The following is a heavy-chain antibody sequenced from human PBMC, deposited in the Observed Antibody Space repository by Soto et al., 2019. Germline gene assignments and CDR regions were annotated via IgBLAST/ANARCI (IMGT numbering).Heavy chain of an antibody. Sequence: EVQLVESGGGLVQPGGSLRLXCAASGLIFSDYHMDWVRQAPGKGLEWVGRIRRKANSYTTEYAASVKGRFTISRDDSKNSLYLQMNSLKSEDTAVYYCAMLGGWSGGSSGMDVWGQGTTVTVSS. CDR3: AMLGGWSGGSSGMDV. V-gene: IGHV3-72*01. D-gene: IGHD6-19*01. CDR2: IRRKANSYTT. CDR1: GLIFSDYH. J-gene: IGHJ6*02.